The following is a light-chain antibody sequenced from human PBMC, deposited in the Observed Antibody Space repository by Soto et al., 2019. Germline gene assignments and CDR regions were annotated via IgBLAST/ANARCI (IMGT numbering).Light chain of an antibody. CDR3: SSYAGSSNYV. CDR2: EVS. CDR1: SSDVGGYNS. J-gene: IGLJ1*01. Sequence: QSALTQPPSASGSTGQSVTISCTGASSDVGGYNSVSWYQHHPGKAPKLMIYEVSKRPSGVPDRFSGSKSANTASLTVSGLQAEDVADYYCSSYAGSSNYVFGTGTKLTVL. V-gene: IGLV2-8*01.